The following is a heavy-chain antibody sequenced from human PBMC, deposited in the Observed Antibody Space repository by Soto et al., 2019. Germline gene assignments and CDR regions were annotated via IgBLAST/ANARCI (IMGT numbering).Heavy chain of an antibody. CDR3: ARSLSSWVNVFDF. CDR2: VFWDDDK. CDR1: GFSLSTTGVG. Sequence: QITLKESGPTLVKPTQTLTLTCTYSGFSLSTTGVGVGWIRQPPGKALEWLAIVFWDDDKRYSLSLKNRLTITQDTSKNQVVFTMTNMDPADTATYCCARSLSSWVNVFDFWGQGTLVTVSS. V-gene: IGHV2-5*02. J-gene: IGHJ3*01. D-gene: IGHD6-6*01.